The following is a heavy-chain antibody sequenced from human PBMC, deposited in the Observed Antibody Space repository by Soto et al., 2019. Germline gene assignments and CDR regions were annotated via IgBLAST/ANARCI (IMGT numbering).Heavy chain of an antibody. CDR1: GGSFSGYY. Sequence: QVQLQQWGAGLLKPSETLSLTCAVYGGSFSGYYWSWIRQPTGKGLEWIGEINHSGSTNYNPALNSRVTISVDTSKIQFSLKLSSVTAADTAVYYCASITIFGVVTTIDPWGQGTLVTVSS. CDR3: ASITIFGVVTTIDP. J-gene: IGHJ5*02. V-gene: IGHV4-34*01. D-gene: IGHD3-3*01. CDR2: INHSGST.